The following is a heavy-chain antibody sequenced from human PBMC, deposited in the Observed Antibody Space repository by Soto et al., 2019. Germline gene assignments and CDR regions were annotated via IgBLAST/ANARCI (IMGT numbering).Heavy chain of an antibody. V-gene: IGHV1-18*01. Sequence: ASVKVSCKASGYTFITYGVTWVRQAPGQGLEWMGWITPYNGKTHYAQKFQDRGTMTTDTAAPTAYMELRSLTSDDSAMYFCARDTSHYFDHWGQGILVTVSS. D-gene: IGHD2-2*01. J-gene: IGHJ4*02. CDR3: ARDTSHYFDH. CDR2: ITPYNGKT. CDR1: GYTFITYG.